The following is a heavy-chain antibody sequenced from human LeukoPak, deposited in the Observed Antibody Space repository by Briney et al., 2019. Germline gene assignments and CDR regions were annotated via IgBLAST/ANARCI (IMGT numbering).Heavy chain of an antibody. CDR1: GGSISSSSYY. V-gene: IGHV4-61*03. CDR2: IYYSGST. CDR3: ARARYDFWSGSLIIDAFDL. Sequence: SETLSLTCTVSGGSISSSSYYWGWIRQPPGKGLEWIGYIYYSGSTNYNPSLKSRVTISVDTSKKHFSLKLSSVTAADTAVYYCARARYDFWSGSLIIDAFDLWGQGTMVTVSS. J-gene: IGHJ3*01. D-gene: IGHD3-3*01.